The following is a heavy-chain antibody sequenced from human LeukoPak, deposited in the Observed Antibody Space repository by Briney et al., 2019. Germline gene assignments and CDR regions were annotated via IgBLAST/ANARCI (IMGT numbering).Heavy chain of an antibody. Sequence: PGGSLRLSCAASGFTFSSYAMSWFRQAPGKGLEWVSAISGSGGSTYYADSVKGRFTISRDNSKNTLYLQMNSLRAEDTAVYYCATYSSGWYREEDAFDIWGQGTMVTVSS. CDR2: ISGSGGST. CDR3: ATYSSGWYREEDAFDI. CDR1: GFTFSSYA. D-gene: IGHD6-19*01. V-gene: IGHV3-23*01. J-gene: IGHJ3*02.